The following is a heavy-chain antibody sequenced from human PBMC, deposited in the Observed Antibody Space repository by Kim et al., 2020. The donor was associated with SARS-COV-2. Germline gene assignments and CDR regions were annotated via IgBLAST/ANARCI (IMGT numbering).Heavy chain of an antibody. CDR1: GGSISSSSYY. D-gene: IGHD1-1*01. CDR2: IYYSGST. CDR3: ARPTAAQLSTGKEYYFDY. Sequence: SETLSLTCTVSGGSISSSSYYWGWIRQPPGKGLEWIGSIYYSGSTYYNPSLKSRVTISVDTSKNQFSLKLSSVTAADTAVYYCARPTAAQLSTGKEYYFDYWGQGTLVTVSS. J-gene: IGHJ4*02. V-gene: IGHV4-39*01.